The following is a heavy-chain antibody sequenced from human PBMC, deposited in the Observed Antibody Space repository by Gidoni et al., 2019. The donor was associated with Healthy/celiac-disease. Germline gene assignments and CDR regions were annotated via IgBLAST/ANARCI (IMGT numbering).Heavy chain of an antibody. J-gene: IGHJ4*02. D-gene: IGHD2-15*01. CDR3: ARDRGDRYCSGGSCYGFDY. CDR1: GFTFSSYW. Sequence: EVQLVESGGGLVQPGGSLRLSCAASGFTFSSYWMSWVRQAPGKGREWVANIKQDGSEKYYVDSVKGRFTISRDNAKNSLYLQMNSLRAEDTAVYYCARDRGDRYCSGGSCYGFDYWGQGTLVTVSS. V-gene: IGHV3-7*03. CDR2: IKQDGSEK.